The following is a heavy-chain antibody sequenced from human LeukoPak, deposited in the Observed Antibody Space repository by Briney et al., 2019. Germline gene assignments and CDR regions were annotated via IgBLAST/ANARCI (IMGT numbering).Heavy chain of an antibody. CDR2: IKQDGSEK. J-gene: IGHJ4*02. V-gene: IGHV3-7*01. D-gene: IGHD5-18*01. CDR1: GLTFRRDW. CDR3: ATLDTAMVTNFGY. Sequence: GGSLRLSCAASGLTFRRDWMGWVRQAPGKGLEWVAMIKQDGSEKHYVDSVKGRFTISSDNTKNSLNLQMNSLRAEDTAVYYCATLDTAMVTNFGYWGQGTLVTVSS.